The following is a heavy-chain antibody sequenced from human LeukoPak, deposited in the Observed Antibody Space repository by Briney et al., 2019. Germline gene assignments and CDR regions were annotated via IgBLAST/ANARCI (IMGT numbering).Heavy chain of an antibody. CDR3: ARDGSGAIDY. CDR2: IYYSGST. V-gene: IGHV4-31*03. CDR1: GGSISSGGYY. D-gene: IGHD3-10*01. J-gene: IGHJ4*01. Sequence: PSETLSLTCTVSGGSISSGGYYWSWIRQHPGKGLEWIGYIYYSGSTYYNPSLKSRVTISVDTSKNQFSLKLSSVTAADTAVYYCARDGSGAIDYWGHGTLVTVSS.